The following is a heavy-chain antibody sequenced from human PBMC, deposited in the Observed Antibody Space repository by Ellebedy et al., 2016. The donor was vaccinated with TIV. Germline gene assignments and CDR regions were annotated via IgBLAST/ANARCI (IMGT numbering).Heavy chain of an antibody. D-gene: IGHD1-26*01. Sequence: PGGSLRLSCKSSGYSFTSFWIGWVRQMPGKGLEWMGIIYPRDSDTRYSPSFQGQVTISVDRSTTTAYLQWSSLKDSDTAMYYWATSGVGPRADYWGQGTLVTVSS. J-gene: IGHJ4*02. CDR1: GYSFTSFW. CDR3: ATSGVGPRADY. V-gene: IGHV5-51*01. CDR2: IYPRDSDT.